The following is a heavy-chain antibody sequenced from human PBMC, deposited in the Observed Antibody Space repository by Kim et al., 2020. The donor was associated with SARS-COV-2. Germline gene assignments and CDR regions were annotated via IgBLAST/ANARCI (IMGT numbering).Heavy chain of an antibody. D-gene: IGHD6-19*01. J-gene: IGHJ3*02. Sequence: GGSLRLSCAASGFTFSSYRMNWVRQAPGKGLEWVSSISSKGRFSISRDNAKNSLYLQMNSLRAEDTAVYYCARVLTLAGHAFDIWGQGTMVTVSS. CDR1: GFTFSSYR. CDR2: ISS. V-gene: IGHV3-21*01. CDR3: ARVLTLAGHAFDI.